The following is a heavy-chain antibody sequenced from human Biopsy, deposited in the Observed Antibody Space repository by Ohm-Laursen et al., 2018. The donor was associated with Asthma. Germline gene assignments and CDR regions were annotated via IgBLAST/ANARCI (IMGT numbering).Heavy chain of an antibody. CDR1: GGTFSRYA. J-gene: IGHJ6*02. CDR3: AREVSTVDYGYYYFVMDV. CDR2: IIPIFGTS. Sequence: SSVKVSCKASGGTFSRYAISWVRQASGQGLEWMGGIIPIFGTSNYAQKFQGRVTFTADESTSSAYMELSSLRSEDSAVYYCAREVSTVDYGYYYFVMDVWGQGTTVTVSS. V-gene: IGHV1-69*01. D-gene: IGHD4-17*01.